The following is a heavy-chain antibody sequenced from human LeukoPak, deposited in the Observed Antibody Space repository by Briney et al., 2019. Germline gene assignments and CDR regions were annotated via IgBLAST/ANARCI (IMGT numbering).Heavy chain of an antibody. CDR1: GYSISSGYY. V-gene: IGHV4-38-2*02. CDR3: ARGNHYYDSSAYLAWESFQH. Sequence: SETLSLTCTVSGYSISSGYYWGWIRQPPGKGLEWIGSIYHSGSTYYNPSLKSRVTISVDTSKNQFSLKLSSVTAADTAVYYCARGNHYYDSSAYLAWESFQHWGQGTLVTVSS. CDR2: IYHSGST. D-gene: IGHD3-22*01. J-gene: IGHJ1*01.